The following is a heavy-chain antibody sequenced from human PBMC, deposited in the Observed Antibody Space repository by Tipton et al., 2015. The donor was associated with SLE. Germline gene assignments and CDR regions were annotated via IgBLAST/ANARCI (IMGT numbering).Heavy chain of an antibody. CDR1: GFTFSIFA. CDR2: IYSGGTTT. D-gene: IGHD3-16*01. J-gene: IGHJ3*01. Sequence: GSLRLSCAASGFTFSIFAMSWVRQVPGKGLEWVSVIYSGGTTTYYADSVKGRVAISRDDSKSTLYLQMNSLRAEDTAVYYCARERGVHDAFDVWGQGTLVTVSS. V-gene: IGHV3-23*03. CDR3: ARERGVHDAFDV.